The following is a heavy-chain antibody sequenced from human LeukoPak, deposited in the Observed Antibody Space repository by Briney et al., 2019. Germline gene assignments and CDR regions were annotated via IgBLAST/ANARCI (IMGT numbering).Heavy chain of an antibody. J-gene: IGHJ6*03. CDR2: ISYDGSNK. Sequence: HPGRSLRLSCAASGFTFSSYAMHWVRQAPGKGLEWVAVISYDGSNKYYADSVKGRFTISRDNSKNTLYLQMNSLRAEDTAVYYCAREGVEYGGNSRYYYYYYYMDVWGKGTTVTVSS. CDR1: GFTFSSYA. V-gene: IGHV3-30-3*01. CDR3: AREGVEYGGNSRYYYYYYYMDV. D-gene: IGHD4-23*01.